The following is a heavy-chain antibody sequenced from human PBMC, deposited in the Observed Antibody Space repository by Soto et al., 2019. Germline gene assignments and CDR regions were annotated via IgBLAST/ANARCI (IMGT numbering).Heavy chain of an antibody. CDR1: GFTFSSYT. CDR3: ARVLYYDGSGYNF. J-gene: IGHJ4*02. V-gene: IGHV3-21*01. Sequence: EVQLVESGGGLVKPGGSLRLSCAASGFTFSSYTMNWVRQAPGKGLEWVSSISSTSSYIYYADSVKGRFTISRDNAKNSLYLQMNSLRAEDTAVYYCARVLYYDGSGYNFWGQGTLFTVSS. CDR2: ISSTSSYI. D-gene: IGHD3-22*01.